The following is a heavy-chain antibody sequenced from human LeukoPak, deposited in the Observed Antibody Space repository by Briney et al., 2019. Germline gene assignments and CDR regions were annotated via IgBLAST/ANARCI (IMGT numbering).Heavy chain of an antibody. CDR1: GFTVSNNY. J-gene: IGHJ4*02. CDR3: VRGFRGYSFDY. Sequence: PGGSLRLFCAASGFTVSNNYMTWVRQAPGKGLEWVSLISTGGSPYYTDSVKGRFTISRDNSKNTLFLQMNSLGAEDTAVYYCVRGFRGYSFDYWGQGTLVTVSS. CDR2: ISTGGSP. V-gene: IGHV3-53*01.